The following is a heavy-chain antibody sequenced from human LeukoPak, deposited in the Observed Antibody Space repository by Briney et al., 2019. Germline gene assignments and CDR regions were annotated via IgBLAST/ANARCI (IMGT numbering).Heavy chain of an antibody. J-gene: IGHJ6*02. D-gene: IGHD3-16*01. V-gene: IGHV3-30*03. Sequence: AGGSLRLSCAAAGFTFSSYGMNWVRQAPGQGLEWVAAISYDGSNKYYADSVKGRFTISRDNSKNTLFLQMNSLRAEDTAVYYCATSSFGDYNLDVWGQGTTVTVSS. CDR2: ISYDGSNK. CDR1: GFTFSSYG. CDR3: ATSSFGDYNLDV.